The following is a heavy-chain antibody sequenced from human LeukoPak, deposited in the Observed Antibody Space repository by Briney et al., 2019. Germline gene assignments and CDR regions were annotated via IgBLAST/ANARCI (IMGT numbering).Heavy chain of an antibody. CDR3: AEGPHDHGDFVFF. CDR2: VIRIFGIT. CDR1: ADTFDIFA. Sequence: SVKVSFKASADTFDIFAITWVRLAPGQGLDWMGRVIRIFGITHYAPHLQGRLTITADTSTNTAYMELSSLRSDDTAVYYCAEGPHDHGDFVFFWGQGTLVTVTS. V-gene: IGHV1-69*04. J-gene: IGHJ4*02. D-gene: IGHD4-17*01.